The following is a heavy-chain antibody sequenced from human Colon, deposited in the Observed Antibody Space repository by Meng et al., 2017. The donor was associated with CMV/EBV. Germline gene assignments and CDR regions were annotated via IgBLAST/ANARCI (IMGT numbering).Heavy chain of an antibody. V-gene: IGHV4-59*01. Sequence: SETLSLTCTVSGAPISSYYWTWIRQPPGKGLEYIGHIFYTGSTNYNPSLKSRVTISVDTSKIQFSLTLNSVTAADTAVYYCARGSWASDHSGYYIHWGQGTLVTVSS. CDR2: IFYTGST. D-gene: IGHD3-3*01. CDR1: GAPISSYY. CDR3: ARGSWASDHSGYYIH. J-gene: IGHJ1*01.